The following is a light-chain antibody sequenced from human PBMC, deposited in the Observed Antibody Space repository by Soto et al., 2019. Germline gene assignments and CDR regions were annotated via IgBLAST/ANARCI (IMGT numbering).Light chain of an antibody. CDR2: GAS. Sequence: EIVMTQSPATLSVSPGERATLSCRASQSVSSSYLAWYQQKPGQAPRLLIYGASTRTTGIPDRFSGRGSGKNFTITIRKGETYGSAVYYCQQYGSAVGTFVQGTNVDIK. J-gene: IGKJ1*01. V-gene: IGKV3-20*01. CDR3: QQYGSAVGT. CDR1: QSVSSSY.